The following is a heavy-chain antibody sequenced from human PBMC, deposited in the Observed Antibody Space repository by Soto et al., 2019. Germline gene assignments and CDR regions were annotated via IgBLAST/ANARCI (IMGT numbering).Heavy chain of an antibody. CDR3: AKLPLRRQWLDRGDY. V-gene: IGHV3-23*01. CDR2: ISGSGGST. CDR1: GFTFSSYA. Sequence: GGSLRLSCAASGFTFSSYAMSWVRQAPGKGLEWVSAISGSGGSTYYAYSVKGRFTISRDNSKKTLYLQMNSLRAEETAVYYCAKLPLRRQWLDRGDYWGQGTLVTVSS. J-gene: IGHJ4*02. D-gene: IGHD6-19*01.